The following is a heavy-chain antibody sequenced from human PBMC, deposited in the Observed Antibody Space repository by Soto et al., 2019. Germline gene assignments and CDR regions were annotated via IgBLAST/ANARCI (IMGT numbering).Heavy chain of an antibody. Sequence: SETLSLTCTVSTDSSSFTNSYWGWIRQPPGKGLQWIGSSSYNGGTFYNPSLKGRVVISFDTSKKQSSLQVTSVTAADTAVYFCARHRIEVVWRGFDYWGQGSPVTVSS. V-gene: IGHV4-39*01. D-gene: IGHD3-10*01. J-gene: IGHJ4*02. CDR1: TDSSSFTNSY. CDR3: ARHRIEVVWRGFDY. CDR2: SSYNGGT.